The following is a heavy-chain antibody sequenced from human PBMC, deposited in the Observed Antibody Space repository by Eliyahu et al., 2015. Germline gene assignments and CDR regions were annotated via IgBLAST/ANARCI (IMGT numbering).Heavy chain of an antibody. CDR2: ISYDGSNK. Sequence: QVQLVESGGGVVQPGRSLXLSCAASGFTFXTXXXHWXRQAPGKGLEWVAVISYDGSNKYYADSVKGRFTISRDNSKNTLYLQMNSLRAEDTAVYYCARGDYYYDSSSPGSQLDYWGQGTLVTVSS. V-gene: IGHV3-30*03. CDR1: GFTFXTXX. D-gene: IGHD3-22*01. J-gene: IGHJ4*02. CDR3: ARGDYYYDSSSPGSQLDY.